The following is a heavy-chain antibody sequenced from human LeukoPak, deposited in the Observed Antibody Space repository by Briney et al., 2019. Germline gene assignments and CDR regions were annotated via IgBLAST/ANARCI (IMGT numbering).Heavy chain of an antibody. J-gene: IGHJ4*02. V-gene: IGHV4-34*01. D-gene: IGHD6-13*01. CDR2: INHSGST. Sequence: SETLSLTCAVYGGSFSGYYWSWIRQPPGKGLEWIGEINHSGSTNYNPSLKSRVTISVDTSKNQFSLKLSSVTAADTAVYYCARRERISSSWYRPEYYFDYWGQGTLVTVSS. CDR3: ARRERISSSWYRPEYYFDY. CDR1: GGSFSGYY.